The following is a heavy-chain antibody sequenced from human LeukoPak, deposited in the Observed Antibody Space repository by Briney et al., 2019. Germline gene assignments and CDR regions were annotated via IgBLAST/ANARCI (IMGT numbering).Heavy chain of an antibody. CDR3: AKDREAVAGGY. CDR2: ISYDGSNK. Sequence: GGSLRLSCAASGFTFSSCGMHWVRQAPGKGLEWVAVISYDGSNKYYADSVKGRFTISRDNSKNTLYLQMNSLRAEDTAVYYCAKDREAVAGGYWGQGTLVTVSS. J-gene: IGHJ4*02. CDR1: GFTFSSCG. V-gene: IGHV3-30*18. D-gene: IGHD6-19*01.